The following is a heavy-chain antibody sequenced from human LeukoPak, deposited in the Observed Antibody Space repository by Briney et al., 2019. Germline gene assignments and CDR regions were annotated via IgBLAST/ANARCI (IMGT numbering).Heavy chain of an antibody. CDR2: IYYSGST. Sequence: SETLSLTCTVSGGSISSSSYYWGWIRQPPGKGLEWIGSIYYSGSTYYNPSLKSRVTMSVDTSKNQFSLKLSSVTAADTAVYYCARDWDFWSGADAFDIWGQGTMVTVSS. CDR1: GGSISSSSYY. D-gene: IGHD3-3*01. V-gene: IGHV4-39*07. CDR3: ARDWDFWSGADAFDI. J-gene: IGHJ3*02.